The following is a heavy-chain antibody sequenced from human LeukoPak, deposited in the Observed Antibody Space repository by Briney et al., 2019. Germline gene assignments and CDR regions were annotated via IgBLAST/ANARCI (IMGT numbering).Heavy chain of an antibody. CDR1: GGSFSGYY. V-gene: IGHV4-34*01. J-gene: IGHJ4*02. CDR2: VHHIGST. Sequence: SETLSLTCAVYGGSFSGYYWSWIRQPPGKGLEWIGEVHHIGSTNYNPSFKSRLTISVDKSKNQFSLNLSSVTAADTAVYYCARGGTSVVTLSYWGQGTLVTVSS. D-gene: IGHD4-23*01. CDR3: ARGGTSVVTLSY.